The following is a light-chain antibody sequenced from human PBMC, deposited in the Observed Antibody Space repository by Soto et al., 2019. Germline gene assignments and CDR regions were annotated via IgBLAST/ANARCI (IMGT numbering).Light chain of an antibody. J-gene: IGKJ4*01. CDR1: QSVSSSY. CDR2: GAS. V-gene: IGKV3-20*01. Sequence: EIVLTQSPGTLSLSPGERATLSCRASQSVSSSYLAWYQQKPGQAPRLLIYGASSRATGIPDRFSGSGSGTDFTLTISRLEPEDFPVYYWQQYGSSPLTFGGGTKVEIK. CDR3: QQYGSSPLT.